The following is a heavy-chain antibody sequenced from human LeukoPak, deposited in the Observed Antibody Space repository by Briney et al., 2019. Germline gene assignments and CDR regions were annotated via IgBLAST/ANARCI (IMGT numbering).Heavy chain of an antibody. J-gene: IGHJ6*03. CDR2: IYTSGST. V-gene: IGHV4-4*07. CDR1: GGSISSYY. D-gene: IGHD3-3*01. Sequence: PSETLSLTCTVPGGSISSYYWSWIRQPAGKGLEWIGRIYTSGSTNYNPSLKSRVTMSVDTSKNQFALKLSSVTAADTAVYYCARADYDFWSGHHYYYYMDVWGKGTTVTVSS. CDR3: ARADYDFWSGHHYYYYMDV.